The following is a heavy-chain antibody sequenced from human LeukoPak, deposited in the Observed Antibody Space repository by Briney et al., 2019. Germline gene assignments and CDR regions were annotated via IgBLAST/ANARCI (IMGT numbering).Heavy chain of an antibody. CDR2: IYYSGST. V-gene: IGHV4-59*01. CDR1: GGSISCYY. Sequence: PSETLSLTCTVSGGSISCYYWSWIRQPPGKGLEWIGYIYYSGSTNYNPSLKSRVTISVDTSKNQFSLKLSSVTAADTAVYYCARDHDTGNAFDIWGQGTMVTVSS. J-gene: IGHJ3*02. CDR3: ARDHDTGNAFDI. D-gene: IGHD5-18*01.